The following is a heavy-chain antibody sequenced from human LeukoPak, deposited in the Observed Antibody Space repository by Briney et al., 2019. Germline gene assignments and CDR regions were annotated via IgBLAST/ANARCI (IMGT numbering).Heavy chain of an antibody. V-gene: IGHV4-34*01. Sequence: PSETLSLTCAVYGGSFSGYYWSWIRQPPGKGLEWIGEINHSGSTNYNPSLKSRVTISVDTSKNQFSLKLSSATAADTAVYYCARGLLAFFRSDAFDIWGQGTMVTVSS. D-gene: IGHD3-3*02. CDR1: GGSFSGYY. CDR2: INHSGST. J-gene: IGHJ3*02. CDR3: ARGLLAFFRSDAFDI.